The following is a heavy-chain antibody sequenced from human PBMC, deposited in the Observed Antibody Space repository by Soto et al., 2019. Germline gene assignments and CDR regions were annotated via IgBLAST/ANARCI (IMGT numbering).Heavy chain of an antibody. CDR2: IIPILGIA. J-gene: IGHJ4*02. D-gene: IGHD3-22*01. CDR1: GGTFSSY. CDR3: ARLLYYDSSGYPLDY. V-gene: IGHV1-69*02. Sequence: QVQLVQSGAEVKKPGSSVKVSCKASGGTFSSYISWVRQAPGQGLEWMGRIIPILGIANYAQKFKGRVTITADKSTSTAYMELSSLRSEDTAVYYCARLLYYDSSGYPLDYWGQGTLVTVSS.